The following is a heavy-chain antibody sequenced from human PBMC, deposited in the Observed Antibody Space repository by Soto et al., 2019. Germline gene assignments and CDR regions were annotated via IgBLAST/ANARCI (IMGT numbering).Heavy chain of an antibody. CDR1: GGSISSGGYY. CDR2: IYYSGST. J-gene: IGHJ5*02. Sequence: SETLSLTWTVSGGSISSGGYYWIWIRQHPGKGLEWIGYIYYSGSTYYNPSLKSRVTISVDTSKNQFSLKLSSVTAADTAVYYCARAKRTYYDDSSGYQSWFDPWGQGTLVTVSS. CDR3: ARAKRTYYDDSSGYQSWFDP. D-gene: IGHD3-22*01. V-gene: IGHV4-31*02.